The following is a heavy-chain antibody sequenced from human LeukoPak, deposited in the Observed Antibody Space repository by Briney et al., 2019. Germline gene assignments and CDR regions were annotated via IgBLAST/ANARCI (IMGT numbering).Heavy chain of an antibody. CDR2: IYYSGST. V-gene: IGHV4-59*01. Sequence: SETLSLTCTVSGGSISSYYWSWIRQPPGKGLEWIGYIYYSGSTNYNPSLKSRVTISVDTSKNQFSLKLSSVTVADTAVYYCASRSYWGQGTLVTVSS. CDR3: ASRSY. CDR1: GGSISSYY. J-gene: IGHJ4*02.